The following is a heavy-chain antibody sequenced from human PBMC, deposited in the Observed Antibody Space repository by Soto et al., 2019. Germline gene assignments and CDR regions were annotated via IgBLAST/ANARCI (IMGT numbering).Heavy chain of an antibody. CDR1: GGCFCDYY. V-gene: IGHV4-34*01. J-gene: IGHJ5*02. CDR2: ISHSGST. CDR3: ARAYGSGSYYTPLDP. Sequence: SETLSLTCGVGGGCFCDYYWSWIIQAPGKGLEWIGEISHSGSTNYNPSLNSRVTISVDTSKNQFSLRLSSVTAADTAVYYCARAYGSGSYYTPLDPWGQGTLVTVS. D-gene: IGHD3-10*01.